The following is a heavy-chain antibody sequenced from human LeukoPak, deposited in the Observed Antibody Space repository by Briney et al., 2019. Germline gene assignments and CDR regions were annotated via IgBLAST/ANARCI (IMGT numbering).Heavy chain of an antibody. CDR1: GYSISSGYY. CDR2: IYHSGST. J-gene: IGHJ6*03. V-gene: IGHV4-38-2*01. Sequence: LETLSLTCAVSGYSISSGYYWGWIRQPPGKGLEWIGSIYHSGSTYYNPSLKSRVTISVDTSKNQFSLKLSSVTAADTAVYYCARNNWSTYYYYYYMDVWGKGTTVTVSS. D-gene: IGHD1-1*01. CDR3: ARNNWSTYYYYYYMDV.